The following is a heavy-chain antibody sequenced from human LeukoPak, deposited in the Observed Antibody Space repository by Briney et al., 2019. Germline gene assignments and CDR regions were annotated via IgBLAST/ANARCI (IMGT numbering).Heavy chain of an antibody. CDR3: ARVAYRSSSWYGNDAFDI. Sequence: GGSLRLSCAASGFTLSSYSMNWVRQAPGKGLEWVSSISSSSSYIYYADSVKGRFTISRDNAKNSLYLQMNSLRAEDTAVYYCARVAYRSSSWYGNDAFDIWGQGTMVTVSS. CDR2: ISSSSSYI. CDR1: GFTLSSYS. J-gene: IGHJ3*02. D-gene: IGHD6-13*01. V-gene: IGHV3-21*01.